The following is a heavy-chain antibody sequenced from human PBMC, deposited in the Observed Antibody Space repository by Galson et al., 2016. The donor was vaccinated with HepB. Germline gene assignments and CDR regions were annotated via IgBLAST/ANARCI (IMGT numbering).Heavy chain of an antibody. Sequence: SLRLSCAATGFIFRDYYVDWVRQAPGKGLEWVGRTRNRARSYTTDYVASVKGRFTISRDNSKSSVYLHMDGLKPEDTAIYYCTRTGLGDFDYWGRGTLVTVSS. CDR2: TRNRARSYTT. CDR1: GFIFRDYY. V-gene: IGHV3-72*01. J-gene: IGHJ4*02. CDR3: TRTGLGDFDY.